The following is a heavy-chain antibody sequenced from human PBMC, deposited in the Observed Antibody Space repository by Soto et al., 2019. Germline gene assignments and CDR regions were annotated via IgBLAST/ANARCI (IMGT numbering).Heavy chain of an antibody. D-gene: IGHD3-10*01. J-gene: IGHJ4*02. Sequence: PGGSLRLSCAASGFTFSSYSMNWVRQAPGKGLEWVSSISSSSSYIYYADSVKGRFTISRDNAKNSLYLQMNSLRAEDTAVYYCARETLWFGELSGYFDYWGQGTLVTVSS. CDR2: ISSSSSYI. CDR1: GFTFSSYS. V-gene: IGHV3-21*01. CDR3: ARETLWFGELSGYFDY.